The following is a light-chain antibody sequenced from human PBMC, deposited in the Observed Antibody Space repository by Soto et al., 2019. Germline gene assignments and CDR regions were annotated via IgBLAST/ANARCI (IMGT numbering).Light chain of an antibody. Sequence: EVVMTQSPATLSVSPGERATLSCRASQSFSSRLAWFQQRPGQAPRLLIHGASTKATGVPAGFSGSGSGTEFTLTISSLQSEDFAIYYCLQYDNWPFTLGPGTKVDIK. J-gene: IGKJ3*01. V-gene: IGKV3-15*01. CDR2: GAS. CDR1: QSFSSR. CDR3: LQYDNWPFT.